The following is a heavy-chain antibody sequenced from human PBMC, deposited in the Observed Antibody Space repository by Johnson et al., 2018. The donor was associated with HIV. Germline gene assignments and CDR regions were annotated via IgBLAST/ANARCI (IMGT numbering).Heavy chain of an antibody. Sequence: QVQLVESGGGVVQPGGSLRLSCAASGFTFTSYGMHWVRQAPGKGLEWVAFIRYDGSNKYYADSVTGRFTFSRDNSKNTLYLQMNSLRAEDTAVYFCAKVRSGYTEIDAFDIWGQGTMVTVSS. CDR1: GFTFTSYG. V-gene: IGHV3-30*02. CDR2: IRYDGSNK. D-gene: IGHD3-22*01. J-gene: IGHJ3*02. CDR3: AKVRSGYTEIDAFDI.